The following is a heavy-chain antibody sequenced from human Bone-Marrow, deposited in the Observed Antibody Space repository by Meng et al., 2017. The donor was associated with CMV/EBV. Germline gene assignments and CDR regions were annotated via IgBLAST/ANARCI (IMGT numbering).Heavy chain of an antibody. CDR3: ARVRHYGSGDYYYGMDV. Sequence: ASVKVSCKASGYTFTSYAMHWVRQAPGQRLEWMGWSNAGNGNTKYSQEFQGRVTMTRNTSISTAYMELSSLRSEDTAVYYCARVRHYGSGDYYYGMDVWGQGTTVTVSS. D-gene: IGHD3-10*01. CDR1: GYTFTSYA. V-gene: IGHV1-3*02. CDR2: SNAGNGNT. J-gene: IGHJ6*02.